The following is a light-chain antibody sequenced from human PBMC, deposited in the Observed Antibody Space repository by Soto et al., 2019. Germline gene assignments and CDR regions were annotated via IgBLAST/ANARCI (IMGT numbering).Light chain of an antibody. CDR2: EVS. Sequence: QSVLTQPASVSGSPGQSITISCTGTSSDVGGYNYVSWYQQHPGKAPKLMIYEVSNRPSGVSNRFSGSKSGNTASLTISGLQAEDEADYYCQSFDNGVGHWVFGGGTKLTVL. CDR1: SSDVGGYNY. J-gene: IGLJ3*02. CDR3: QSFDNGVGHWV. V-gene: IGLV2-14*01.